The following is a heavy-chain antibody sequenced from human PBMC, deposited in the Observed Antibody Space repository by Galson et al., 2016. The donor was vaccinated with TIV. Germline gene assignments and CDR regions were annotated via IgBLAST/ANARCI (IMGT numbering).Heavy chain of an antibody. V-gene: IGHV3-21*01. J-gene: IGHJ6*02. CDR2: INSSSSFI. Sequence: SLRLSCAASGFTFSNYNMNWVRQAPGKGLEWVSSINSSSSFIYYADSVKGRFNISRDNAKNSLYLQMNSLRAEDTAVYYCARRPVVVVAATNGYYYYGMDVWGQGTTVTVSS. CDR1: GFTFSNYN. D-gene: IGHD2-15*01. CDR3: ARRPVVVVAATNGYYYYGMDV.